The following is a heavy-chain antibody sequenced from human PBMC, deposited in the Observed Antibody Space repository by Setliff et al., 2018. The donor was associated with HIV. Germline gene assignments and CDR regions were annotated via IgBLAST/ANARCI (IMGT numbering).Heavy chain of an antibody. V-gene: IGHV1-18*01. D-gene: IGHD6-19*01. J-gene: IGHJ4*02. CDR3: ARNSFPVGVTGTGPLFDS. CDR1: GYTFTRYG. Sequence: ASVKVSCKASGYTFTRYGISWVRQAPGQGLEWMGWISGYNGNTKYVQKLQGRVTMTTDTSTSTVYMELRSLRSDDTAVYYCARNSFPVGVTGTGPLFDSWGQGTLVTVSS. CDR2: ISGYNGNT.